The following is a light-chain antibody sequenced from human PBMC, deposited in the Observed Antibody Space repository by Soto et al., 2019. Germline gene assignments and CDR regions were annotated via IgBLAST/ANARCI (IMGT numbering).Light chain of an antibody. Sequence: PMTQSPSTLSASVGDRVTITCRASQSIDRWLAWYQQRPGKAPKLLIYNASSFNGGVPSRFSGSGSGTEFTLTISSLQPDDFATYYCQQYSTYSTFGQGTKVEIK. CDR3: QQYSTYST. CDR1: QSIDRW. CDR2: NAS. J-gene: IGKJ1*01. V-gene: IGKV1-5*01.